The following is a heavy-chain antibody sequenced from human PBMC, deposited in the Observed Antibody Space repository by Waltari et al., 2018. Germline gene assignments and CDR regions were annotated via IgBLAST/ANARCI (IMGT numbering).Heavy chain of an antibody. V-gene: IGHV1-69*04. CDR3: ARAVTEDEYFQH. CDR2: IIPILGIA. J-gene: IGHJ1*01. CDR1: GGTFSSYA. Sequence: QVQLVQSGAEVKKPGSSVKVSCKASGGTFSSYAISWVRQAPGQGLEWMGRIIPILGIANYAQKFQGRVTITADKSTSTAYMELSSLRSEDTAVYYCARAVTEDEYFQHWARAPWSPSPQ. D-gene: IGHD4-4*01.